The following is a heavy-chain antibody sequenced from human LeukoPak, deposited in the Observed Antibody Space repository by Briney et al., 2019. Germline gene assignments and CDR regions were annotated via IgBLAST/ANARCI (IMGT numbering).Heavy chain of an antibody. V-gene: IGHV1-18*01. D-gene: IGHD2-2*01. J-gene: IGHJ6*03. CDR3: AREPQYCSSTSCLSYMDV. CDR1: GYTFTSYG. Sequence: GASVKVPCKASGYTFTSYGISWVRQAPGQGLEWMGWISAYDGNTNYAQKLQGRVTMTTDTSTSTAYMELRSLRSDDTAVYYCAREPQYCSSTSCLSYMDVWGKGTTVTVSS. CDR2: ISAYDGNT.